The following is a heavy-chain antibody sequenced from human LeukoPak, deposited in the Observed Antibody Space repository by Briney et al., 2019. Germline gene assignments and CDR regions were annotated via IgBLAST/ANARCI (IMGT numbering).Heavy chain of an antibody. CDR1: GFTFTKYW. V-gene: IGHV3-7*01. CDR3: ARGLDCRSTSCYLDN. D-gene: IGHD2-2*01. Sequence: GGSLRLSCAASGFTFTKYWMTWARQAPGKGLEWVANIKQDGSGKFYVDSVKGRFTISRDNAKNSLDLQINSLGAEDTAVYYCARGLDCRSTSCYLDNWGQGTLVTVSS. CDR2: IKQDGSGK. J-gene: IGHJ4*02.